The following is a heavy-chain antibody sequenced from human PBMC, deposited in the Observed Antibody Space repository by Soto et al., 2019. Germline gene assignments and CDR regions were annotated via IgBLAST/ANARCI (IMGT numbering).Heavy chain of an antibody. CDR1: GFTFRSYA. Sequence: EVQLLESGGGLVQPGGSLRLSCAASGFTFRSYAMSWVRQAPGKGLDWVSVIADSRDRTYYADSVKGRFTISRDNSKNSFYLQMRTLRDEATALYHCARGIDWGQESWVTVSS. J-gene: IGHJ4*02. D-gene: IGHD2-15*01. CDR2: IADSRDRT. CDR3: ARGID. V-gene: IGHV3-23*01.